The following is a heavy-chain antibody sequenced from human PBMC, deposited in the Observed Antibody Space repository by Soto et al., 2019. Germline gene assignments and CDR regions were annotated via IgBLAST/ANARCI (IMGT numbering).Heavy chain of an antibody. CDR1: GFTFSSYG. V-gene: IGHV3-33*01. CDR3: ARGSVEYYDTWAFDI. CDR2: IWYDGSNK. Sequence: GGSLRLSCAASGFTFSSYGMHWVRQAPGKGLEWVAVIWYDGSNKYYADSVKGRFTISRDNSKNTLYLQMNSLRAEDTAVYYCARGSVEYYDTWAFDIWGQGTMVTVSS. D-gene: IGHD3-22*01. J-gene: IGHJ3*02.